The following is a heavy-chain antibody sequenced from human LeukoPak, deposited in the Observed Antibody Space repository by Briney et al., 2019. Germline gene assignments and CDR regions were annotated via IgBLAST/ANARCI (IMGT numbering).Heavy chain of an antibody. CDR3: TRPLDYDSSGPDAFDI. Sequence: GGSLRLSCAASGFTFSSYAMSWVRQAPGKGLEWVSAISGSGGSTYYADSVKGRFTISRDNSKNTAYLQMNSLKTEDTAVYYCTRPLDYDSSGPDAFDIWGQGTMVTVSS. CDR2: ISGSGGST. J-gene: IGHJ3*02. D-gene: IGHD3-22*01. CDR1: GFTFSSYA. V-gene: IGHV3-23*01.